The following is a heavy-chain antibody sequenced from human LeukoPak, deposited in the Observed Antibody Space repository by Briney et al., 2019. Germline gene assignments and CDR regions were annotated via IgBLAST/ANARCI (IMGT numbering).Heavy chain of an antibody. CDR1: SGSINSYY. CDR3: AREPRYYRDSYYSYMDV. D-gene: IGHD3-22*01. CDR2: IYTTGAT. J-gene: IGHJ6*03. V-gene: IGHV4-4*07. Sequence: SETLSLTCTVSSGSINSYYWGWVRQPPGKGLEWIGRIYTTGATQYNPSLKSRVTMSIDTSTNQFSLNLRSMTAADTAVYYCAREPRYYRDSYYSYMDVWGKGTTVTVSS.